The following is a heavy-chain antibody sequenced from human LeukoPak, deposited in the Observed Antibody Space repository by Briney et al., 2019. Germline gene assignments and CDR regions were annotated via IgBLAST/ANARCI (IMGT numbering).Heavy chain of an antibody. CDR2: IIPIFGTA. J-gene: IGHJ4*02. CDR3: ATGSLIAAAGLDY. CDR1: GDTFSSYA. V-gene: IGHV1-69*06. Sequence: GASVKVSCKASGDTFSSYAISWVRQAPGQGLEWMGGIIPIFGTANYAQKFQGRVTMTEDTSTDTAYMELSSLRSEDTAVYYCATGSLIAAAGLDYWGQGTLVTVSS. D-gene: IGHD6-13*01.